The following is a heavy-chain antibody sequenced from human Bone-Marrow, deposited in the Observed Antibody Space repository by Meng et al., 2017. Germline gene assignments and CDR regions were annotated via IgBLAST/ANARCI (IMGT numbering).Heavy chain of an antibody. J-gene: IGHJ4*02. CDR3: ARLNPNEFSQTYYDFWSGYYSHFDY. CDR1: GGSFSGYY. D-gene: IGHD3-3*01. Sequence: SETLSLTCAVYGGSFSGYYWSWIRQPPGKGLEWIGEINHSGSTNYNPSLKSRVTILVDTSKNQFSLKLSSVTAADTAVYYCARLNPNEFSQTYYDFWSGYYSHFDYWGQGTLVTVSS. V-gene: IGHV4-34*01. CDR2: INHSGST.